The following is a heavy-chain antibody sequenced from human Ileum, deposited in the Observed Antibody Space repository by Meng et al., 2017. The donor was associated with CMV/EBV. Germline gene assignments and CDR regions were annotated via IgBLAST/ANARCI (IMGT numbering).Heavy chain of an antibody. CDR2: IWYDGSNK. CDR1: GFTFSSYG. V-gene: IGHV3-33*06. CDR3: AKSRGYCQFDL. D-gene: IGHD5-18*01. Sequence: GGSLRLSCAASGFTFSSYGMHWVRQAPGKGLEWVAVIWYDGSNKYYADSVKGRFTISRDNSKNTLYLQMNSLRAEDTAVYYCAKSRGYCQFDLWGRGTLVTVSS. J-gene: IGHJ2*01.